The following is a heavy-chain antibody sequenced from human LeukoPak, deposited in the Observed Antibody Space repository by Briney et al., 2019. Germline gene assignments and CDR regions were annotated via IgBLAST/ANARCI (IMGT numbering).Heavy chain of an antibody. V-gene: IGHV7-4-1*02. J-gene: IGHJ6*03. CDR3: ARVGYPVYYYYMDV. CDR2: INTNTGNP. Sequence: ASVKVSCKASGYSFSSYNMNWVRQAPGQGLEWMGWINTNTGNPRYAQGFTGRFVFSLDTSVSTAYLQISSLKAEDTAVYYCARVGYPVYYYYMDVWGKGTTVIVSS. CDR1: GYSFSSYN. D-gene: IGHD6-13*01.